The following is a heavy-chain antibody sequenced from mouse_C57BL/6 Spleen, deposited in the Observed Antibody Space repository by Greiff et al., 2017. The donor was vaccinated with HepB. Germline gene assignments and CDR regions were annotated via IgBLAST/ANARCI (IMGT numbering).Heavy chain of an antibody. CDR1: GYTFTDYY. J-gene: IGHJ3*01. V-gene: IGHV1-26*01. CDR3: ARRGDYYGSTPLAY. Sequence: EVQLQQSGPELVKPGASVKISCKASGYTFTDYYMNWVKQSHGKSLEWIGDINPNNGGTSYNQKFKGKATLTVDKSSSTAYMELRSLTSEDSAGYYGARRGDYYGSTPLAYWGQGTRVTVSA. D-gene: IGHD1-1*01. CDR2: INPNNGGT.